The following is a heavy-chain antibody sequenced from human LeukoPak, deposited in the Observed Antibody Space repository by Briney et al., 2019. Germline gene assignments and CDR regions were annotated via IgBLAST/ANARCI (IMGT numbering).Heavy chain of an antibody. V-gene: IGHV1-69*13. J-gene: IGHJ2*01. D-gene: IGHD6-13*01. Sequence: SVKDSSKPSGGTFSSYAISWVRQAPGQGPEWMGGIIPIFGTANYAQNFQGRATITADESTSTAYMELNNLRSEDTAVYYCARGYSSSWYYWYFDLWGRGTLVTVSS. CDR1: GGTFSSYA. CDR2: IIPIFGTA. CDR3: ARGYSSSWYYWYFDL.